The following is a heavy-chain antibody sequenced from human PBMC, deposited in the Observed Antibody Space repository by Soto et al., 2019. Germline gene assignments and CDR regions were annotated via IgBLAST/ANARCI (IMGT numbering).Heavy chain of an antibody. Sequence: EVQLVESGGGLVQPGGSLRLSCAASGFTFSSYSMTWVRQAPGKGLEWVAYISSSSSNIYYADSVQGRFIISRDNAKNSLYLQMNSLRAEDTAVYYCARLLVDPWYMDVWGKGTTVTVSS. D-gene: IGHD1-26*01. V-gene: IGHV3-48*01. J-gene: IGHJ6*03. CDR3: ARLLVDPWYMDV. CDR1: GFTFSSYS. CDR2: ISSSSSNI.